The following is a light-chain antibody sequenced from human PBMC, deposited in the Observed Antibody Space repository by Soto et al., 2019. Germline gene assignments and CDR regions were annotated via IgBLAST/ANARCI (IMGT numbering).Light chain of an antibody. J-gene: IGKJ1*01. V-gene: IGKV3-15*01. Sequence: EIVMTQSPATLSVSPGERATLSCRASQSVSSNLAWYQRKPGQAPRLLIYGASTGATGIPARFSGSGSGTEFTLTISSLQSEDFAVYYCHQYDNWPQTFGQGTKVEI. CDR2: GAS. CDR1: QSVSSN. CDR3: HQYDNWPQT.